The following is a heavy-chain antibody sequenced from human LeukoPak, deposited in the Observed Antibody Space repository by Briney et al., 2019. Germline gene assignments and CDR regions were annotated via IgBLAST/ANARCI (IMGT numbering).Heavy chain of an antibody. CDR2: ISAYNGKT. CDR3: ARWSDYYDSSGYQYYFDY. J-gene: IGHJ4*02. Sequence: RASVKISCKASGYTFTNYGISWVRQAPGQGLEWMGWISAYNGKTNYAQNLQGRVTMTTDTSTRTAYMELRSLRSDDTAVYYCARWSDYYDSSGYQYYFDYWGQGTRVTVSS. V-gene: IGHV1-18*01. CDR1: GYTFTNYG. D-gene: IGHD3-22*01.